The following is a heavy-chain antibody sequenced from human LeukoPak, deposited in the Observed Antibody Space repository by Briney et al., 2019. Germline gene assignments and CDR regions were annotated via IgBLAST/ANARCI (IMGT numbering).Heavy chain of an antibody. D-gene: IGHD3-10*01. CDR2: ISGSGDST. CDR1: GFTFTTYA. V-gene: IGHV3-23*01. Sequence: QPGGSLRLSCAASGFTFTTYAMSWVRQAPGKGLEWVSAISGSGDSTYYADSVKGRFTISRDNSKNTVYLQMNSLRAEDTAVYYCAKWGKRGFGEIDDAFDIWGQGTMVTVSS. J-gene: IGHJ3*02. CDR3: AKWGKRGFGEIDDAFDI.